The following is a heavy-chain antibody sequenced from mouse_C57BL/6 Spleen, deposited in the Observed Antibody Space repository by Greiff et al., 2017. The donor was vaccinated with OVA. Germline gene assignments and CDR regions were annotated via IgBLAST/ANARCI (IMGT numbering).Heavy chain of an antibody. Sequence: EVKLMESGGGLVKPGGSLKLSCAASGFTFSSYAMSWVRQTPEKRLEWVATISDGGSYTYYPDNVKGRFTISRDNAKNNLYLQMSQLKSEDTAMXDCERDNGYYEGFAYWGQGTLVTVSA. CDR1: GFTFSSYA. CDR3: ERDNGYYEGFAY. D-gene: IGHD2-3*01. V-gene: IGHV5-4*01. CDR2: ISDGGSYT. J-gene: IGHJ3*01.